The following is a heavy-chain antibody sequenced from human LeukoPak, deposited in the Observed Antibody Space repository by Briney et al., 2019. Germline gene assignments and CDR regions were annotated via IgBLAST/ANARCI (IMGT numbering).Heavy chain of an antibody. D-gene: IGHD5-24*01. CDR2: ISGGAGST. J-gene: IGHJ4*02. CDR1: GFTFSSYA. CDR3: AKALEDGYNYGPFDY. V-gene: IGHV3-23*01. Sequence: GGSLRLSCAASGFTFSSYAMSWVRQATGEGLEWVSTISGGAGSTYCADSVKGHFTISRDNSKNMLYLQMNSLRADDTAVYYCAKALEDGYNYGPFDYWGQGTLVTVSS.